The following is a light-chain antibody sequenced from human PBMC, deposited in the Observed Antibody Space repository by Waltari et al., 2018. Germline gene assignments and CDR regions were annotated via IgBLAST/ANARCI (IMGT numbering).Light chain of an antibody. J-gene: IGKJ2*01. CDR2: WAS. Sequence: DIVMTQSPDSLAVSLGERATINCKSSQSVLYSSNNKNYLAWYQQKPGLPPKLLIYWASTRESGVPERFSGSGSGTDFTLTISSLQAEDVAVYYCQQYYSTPPTFGQGTKLEIK. CDR1: QSVLYSSNNKNY. CDR3: QQYYSTPPT. V-gene: IGKV4-1*01.